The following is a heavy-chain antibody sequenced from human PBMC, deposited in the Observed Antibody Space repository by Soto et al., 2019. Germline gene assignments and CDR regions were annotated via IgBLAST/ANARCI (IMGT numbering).Heavy chain of an antibody. CDR3: AKDWGSSGWYNWFDP. CDR1: GFTFSTSG. Sequence: QVQLVESGGGVVQSGRSLRLSCAASGFTFSTSGMHWIRQAPGKGLEWVAMISHDGGATYYVDSVKGRFIISRDTDKNTLHLQMDSLRPEDTATYYCAKDWGSSGWYNWFDPWGQGTLVTVSS. J-gene: IGHJ5*02. CDR2: ISHDGGAT. D-gene: IGHD6-13*01. V-gene: IGHV3-30*18.